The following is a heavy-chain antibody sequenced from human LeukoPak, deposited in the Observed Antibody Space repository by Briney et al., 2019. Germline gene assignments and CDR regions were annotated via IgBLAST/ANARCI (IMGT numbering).Heavy chain of an antibody. CDR2: IYHSGST. Sequence: SETLSLTCTVSGGPISSGGYSWSWIRQPPGKGLEWIGYIYHSGSTYYNPSLKSRVTISVDRSKNQFSLKLSSVTAADTAVYYCATTGYCSSTSCYVYAFDIWGQGTMVTVSS. CDR3: ATTGYCSSTSCYVYAFDI. CDR1: GGPISSGGYS. V-gene: IGHV4-30-2*01. J-gene: IGHJ3*02. D-gene: IGHD2-2*01.